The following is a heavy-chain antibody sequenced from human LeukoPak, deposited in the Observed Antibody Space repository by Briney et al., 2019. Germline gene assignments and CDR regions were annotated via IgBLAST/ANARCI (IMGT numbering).Heavy chain of an antibody. D-gene: IGHD1-1*01. Sequence: SVKVSCKASGGTFSSYAISWVRQAPGQGLEWMGGIIPIFGTANYAQKFQGRVTITADESTSTAYMELSSLRSEDTAVYYCARWAPGTYDAFDIWGQGTMVTVSS. V-gene: IGHV1-69*13. CDR2: IIPIFGTA. J-gene: IGHJ3*02. CDR1: GGTFSSYA. CDR3: ARWAPGTYDAFDI.